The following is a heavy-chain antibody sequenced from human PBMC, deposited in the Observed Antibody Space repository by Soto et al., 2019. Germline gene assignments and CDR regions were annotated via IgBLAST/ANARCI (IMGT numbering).Heavy chain of an antibody. CDR2: ISYDGSNK. J-gene: IGHJ4*02. V-gene: IGHV3-30-3*01. Sequence: QVQLVESGGGVVQPGRSLRLSCAASGFTFSSYAMHWVRQAPGKGLEWVAVISYDGSNKYYADSVKGRFTISRDNSKNTLYLLDLQMNSLRAEDTAVYYCARGRYYYDLSSRNTLPQIDYWGQGTLVTVSS. D-gene: IGHD3-22*01. CDR3: ARGRYYYDLSSRNTLPQIDY. CDR1: GFTFSSYA.